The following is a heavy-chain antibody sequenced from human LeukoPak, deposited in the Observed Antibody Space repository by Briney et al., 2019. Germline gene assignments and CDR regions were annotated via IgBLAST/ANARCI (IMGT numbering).Heavy chain of an antibody. Sequence: PSETLSLTCTASGGSISSSSYYWGCIRQPPGKGLEWTVSIYYSGSTYYYPSLKTQVTISANTSKNQFSLKLSSVTAADTAVYYCASRYCSSTSCQRRSFDYWGQGTLVTVSS. CDR2: IYYSGST. CDR1: GGSISSSSYY. J-gene: IGHJ4*02. V-gene: IGHV4-39*01. CDR3: ASRYCSSTSCQRRSFDY. D-gene: IGHD2-2*01.